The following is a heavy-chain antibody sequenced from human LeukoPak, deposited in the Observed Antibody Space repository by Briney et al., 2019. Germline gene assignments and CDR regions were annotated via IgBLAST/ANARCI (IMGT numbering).Heavy chain of an antibody. J-gene: IGHJ4*02. Sequence: SVKVSCKASGGTFSSYAISWVRQAPGQGLEWMGGIIPIFGTANYAQKFQGRVTITADESTGTAYMELSSLRSEDTAVYYCARAGDLGDYVWGSYIIDYWGQGTLVTVSS. CDR3: ARAGDLGDYVWGSYIIDY. D-gene: IGHD3-16*01. CDR2: IIPIFGTA. CDR1: GGTFSSYA. V-gene: IGHV1-69*01.